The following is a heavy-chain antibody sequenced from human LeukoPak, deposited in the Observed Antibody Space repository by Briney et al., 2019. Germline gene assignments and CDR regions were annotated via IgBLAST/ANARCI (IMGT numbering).Heavy chain of an antibody. J-gene: IGHJ4*02. CDR1: GFTFSSYA. Sequence: PGGSLRLSCAAPGFTFSSYAMSWVRQAPGKGLEWVSAISGSGGSTYYADSVKGRFTISRDNSKNTLYLQMNSLRAEDTAVYYCAKINTDDYYGSGSYLVYWGQGTLVTVSS. D-gene: IGHD3-10*01. CDR2: ISGSGGST. V-gene: IGHV3-23*01. CDR3: AKINTDDYYGSGSYLVY.